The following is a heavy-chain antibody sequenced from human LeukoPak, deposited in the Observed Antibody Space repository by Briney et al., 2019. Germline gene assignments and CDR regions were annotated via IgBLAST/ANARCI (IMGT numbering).Heavy chain of an antibody. Sequence: GGSLRLSCAASGFTFSSYAMSWVRQAPGRGLEWVSAITGSGGSTYYADSVKGRFTISRDNSKNTLYLQMNSLRAEDTAVYYCAKGYYYDSSGYYYEKNAFDIWGQGTMVTVSS. CDR3: AKGYYYDSSGYYYEKNAFDI. CDR2: ITGSGGST. D-gene: IGHD3-22*01. V-gene: IGHV3-23*01. J-gene: IGHJ3*02. CDR1: GFTFSSYA.